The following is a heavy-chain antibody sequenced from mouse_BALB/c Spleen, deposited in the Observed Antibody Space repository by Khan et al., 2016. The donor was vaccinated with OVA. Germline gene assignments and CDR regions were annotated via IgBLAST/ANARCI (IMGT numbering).Heavy chain of an antibody. CDR2: ISGDSNTI. Sequence: EVELVESGGDLVQPGGSRKLSCAASGFTFSSYGMHWVRQAPEKGLEWVAYISGDSNTIYYADTVKGRFTISRDNPRNTLFLQMTSLMSEDTVMYYCATSYFYGYYFDYWGRGTTLTVSS. CDR1: GFTFSSYG. CDR3: ATSYFYGYYFDY. V-gene: IGHV5-17*02. D-gene: IGHD1-1*01. J-gene: IGHJ2*01.